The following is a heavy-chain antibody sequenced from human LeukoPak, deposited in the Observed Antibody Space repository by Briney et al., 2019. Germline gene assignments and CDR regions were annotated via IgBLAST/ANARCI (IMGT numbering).Heavy chain of an antibody. CDR2: ISYDGNNK. V-gene: IGHV3-30*18. CDR1: GFTFSSYV. Sequence: PGRSLRLSCAASGFTFSSYVMHWVRQAPGKGLEWVAGISYDGNNKYYAESVKGRFTISRDNSKNTLYLQMNSLRAEDTAGYYCAKDWVVRGVISYWGQGTLVTVSS. D-gene: IGHD3-10*01. CDR3: AKDWVVRGVISY. J-gene: IGHJ4*02.